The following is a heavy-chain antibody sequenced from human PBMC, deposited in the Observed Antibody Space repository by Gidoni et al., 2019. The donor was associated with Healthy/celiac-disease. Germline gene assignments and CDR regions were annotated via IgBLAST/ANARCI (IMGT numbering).Heavy chain of an antibody. J-gene: IGHJ6*02. D-gene: IGHD2-2*01. CDR3: AKDPAYCSSTSCYRYYYYGMDV. CDR2: ISGSGGST. V-gene: IGHV3-23*01. CDR1: GLTFSSYA. Sequence: EVQLLESGGGLVQPGGSLRLSRAASGLTFSSYAMSWVRQAPGRGLEWVSAISGSGGSTYYADSVKGRFTISRDNSKNTLYLQMNSLRAEDTAVYYCAKDPAYCSSTSCYRYYYYGMDVWGQGTTVTVSS.